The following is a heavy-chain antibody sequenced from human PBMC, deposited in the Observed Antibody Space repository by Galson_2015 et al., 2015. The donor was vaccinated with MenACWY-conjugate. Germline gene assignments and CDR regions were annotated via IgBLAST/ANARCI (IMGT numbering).Heavy chain of an antibody. V-gene: IGHV3-66*02. Sequence: SLRLSCAASGFTFSSYAMSWVRQAPGKGLEWVSAIYSGGSTYYADSVKGRFTISRDNSKNTLYLQMNSLRAEDTAVYYCARDLGYNYVDYWGQGTLVTVSS. D-gene: IGHD5-24*01. J-gene: IGHJ4*02. CDR3: ARDLGYNYVDY. CDR2: IYSGGST. CDR1: GFTFSSYA.